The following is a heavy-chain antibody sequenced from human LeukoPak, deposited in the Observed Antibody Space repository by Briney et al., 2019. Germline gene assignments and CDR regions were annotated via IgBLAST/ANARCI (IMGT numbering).Heavy chain of an antibody. CDR3: ARGRGYDYYYYGMDV. Sequence: SETLSLTCAVYGVSFSGYYWSWIRQPPGKGLEWIGEINHSGSTNYNPSLKSRVTISVDTSKNQFSLKLSSVTAADTAVYYCARGRGYDYYYYGMDVWGQGTTVTVSS. CDR2: INHSGST. D-gene: IGHD6-25*01. J-gene: IGHJ6*02. V-gene: IGHV4-34*01. CDR1: GVSFSGYY.